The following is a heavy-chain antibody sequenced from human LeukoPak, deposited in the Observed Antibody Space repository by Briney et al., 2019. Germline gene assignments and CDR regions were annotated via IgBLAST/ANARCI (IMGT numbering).Heavy chain of an antibody. V-gene: IGHV3-48*02. J-gene: IGHJ4*02. Sequence: PGGSLRLSCAASGFTFSSYWMHWVRQAPGKGLEWLSYISGSSSPIYYADSVKGRFTISRDNAKSSLFLQMNSLRDEDTAVYYCARDHYSRNDYWGQGTLVTVSS. D-gene: IGHD6-13*01. CDR2: ISGSSSPI. CDR1: GFTFSSYW. CDR3: ARDHYSRNDY.